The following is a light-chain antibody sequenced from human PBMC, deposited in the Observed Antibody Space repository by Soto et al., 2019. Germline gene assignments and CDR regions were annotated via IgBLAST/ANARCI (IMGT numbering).Light chain of an antibody. V-gene: IGKV1-5*03. CDR3: QHYNSSSEA. J-gene: IGKJ1*01. CDR2: KAS. Sequence: DIQMTQSPSTLSGSVGDRVTITCRASQTISSWLAWYQQKPGKAPKLLIYKASTLKSGVPSRFRGSGSGTEFTLTISSLQPDDFATYYCQHYNSSSEAFGQGTKVELK. CDR1: QTISSW.